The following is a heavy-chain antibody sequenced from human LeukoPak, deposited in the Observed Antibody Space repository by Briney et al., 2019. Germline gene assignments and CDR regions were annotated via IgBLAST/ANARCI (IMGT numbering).Heavy chain of an antibody. V-gene: IGHV5-51*01. CDR1: GYIFTTYW. J-gene: IGHJ4*02. CDR3: AGSYSSGWYYDY. D-gene: IGHD6-19*01. Sequence: GESLKISCKGSGYIFTTYWIAWVRQMPGKGLEWMGIIYPGDFDTRYSPSFQGQVSISVDKSISTAYLQWSSLKASDTAIYYCAGSYSSGWYYDYWGQGTLVTVSS. CDR2: IYPGDFDT.